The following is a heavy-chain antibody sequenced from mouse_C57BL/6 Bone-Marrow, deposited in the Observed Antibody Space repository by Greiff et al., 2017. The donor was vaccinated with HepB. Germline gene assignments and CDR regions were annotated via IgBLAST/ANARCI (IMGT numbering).Heavy chain of an antibody. D-gene: IGHD1-1*01. CDR3: ARWDYGSSYVLMDY. V-gene: IGHV1-55*01. J-gene: IGHJ4*01. Sequence: QVQLQQPGAELVKPGASVKMSCKASGYTFTSYWMTWVKQRPGQGLEWIGDIYPGSGSTNYNEKFKSKATLTVDTSSSTAYMQLSSLTSEDSAVYYCARWDYGSSYVLMDYWGQGTSVTVSS. CDR1: GYTFTSYW. CDR2: IYPGSGST.